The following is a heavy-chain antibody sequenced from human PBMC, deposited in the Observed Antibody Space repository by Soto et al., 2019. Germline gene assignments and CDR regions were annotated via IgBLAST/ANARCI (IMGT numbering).Heavy chain of an antibody. CDR3: ARAATGTTAVGLSFDP. Sequence: QVQLQESGPGLVKPSGTLSLTCAVSGGSISSSNWWSWVRQPPGKGLEWIGEIYHSGSTNYNPSLKSRGTISVDKSKNQFSLKLSSVTAADTAGYYCARAATGTTAVGLSFDPWGQGTLVTVSS. J-gene: IGHJ5*02. CDR2: IYHSGST. CDR1: GGSISSSNW. D-gene: IGHD1-7*01. V-gene: IGHV4-4*02.